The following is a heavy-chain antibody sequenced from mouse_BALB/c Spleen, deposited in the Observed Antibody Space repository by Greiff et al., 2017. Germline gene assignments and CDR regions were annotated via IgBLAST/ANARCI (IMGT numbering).Heavy chain of an antibody. CDR1: GFNIKDYY. V-gene: IGHV14-4*02. Sequence: EVQLVESGAELVRSGASVKLSCTASGFNIKDYYMHWVKQRPEQGLEWIGWIDPENGDTEYAPKFQGKATMTADTSSNTAYLQLSSLTSEDTAVYYCNGGNPAMDYWGQGTSVTVSS. D-gene: IGHD2-1*01. CDR3: NGGNPAMDY. CDR2: IDPENGDT. J-gene: IGHJ4*01.